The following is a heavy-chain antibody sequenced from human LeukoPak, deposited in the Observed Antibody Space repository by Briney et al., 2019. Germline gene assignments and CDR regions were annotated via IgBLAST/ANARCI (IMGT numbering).Heavy chain of an antibody. J-gene: IGHJ3*02. CDR2: IYYSGST. D-gene: IGHD3-22*01. CDR1: GGSISSGGYY. V-gene: IGHV4-31*03. Sequence: SETLSLTCTVSGGSISSGGYYWSWIRQHPGKGLEWIGYIYYSGSTYYNPSLKSRVTISVDTSKNQFSLKLSSVTAADTAVYYCAREGDSSGPIPDIWGQGTMVTVSS. CDR3: AREGDSSGPIPDI.